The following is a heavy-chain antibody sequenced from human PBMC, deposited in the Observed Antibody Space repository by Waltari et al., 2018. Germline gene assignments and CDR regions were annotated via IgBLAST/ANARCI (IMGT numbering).Heavy chain of an antibody. Sequence: QVQLQESGPGLVKPSETLSLTYTVSGGPISNYYWSWIRQPPGKGLEWIGYIYSSGSTRYNPARKCRVTMSVDTSKNHFSLNLISVTAADTAVYYCARRLFTMLRGQDFGMDVWGQGTTVTVSS. J-gene: IGHJ6*02. V-gene: IGHV4-59*01. CDR2: IYSSGST. D-gene: IGHD3-10*01. CDR1: GGPISNYY. CDR3: ARRLFTMLRGQDFGMDV.